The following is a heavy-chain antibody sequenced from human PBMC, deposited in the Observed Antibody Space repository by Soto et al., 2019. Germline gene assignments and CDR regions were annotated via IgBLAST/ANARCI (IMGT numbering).Heavy chain of an antibody. CDR1: GDTFIGYS. CDR2: VIPTQRTT. J-gene: IGHJ6*02. Sequence: QVQLVQSGAEVKKPGTSVRVSCKASGDTFIGYSISWVRQAPGQGLEWMGWVIPTQRTTKYAQRFQGRVTMIVDQVASTTYMELSSLRPEDTALYYCVIDRLRVAVSVGRMDVWGQGTTVTVSS. CDR3: VIDRLRVAVSVGRMDV. V-gene: IGHV1-69*01. D-gene: IGHD2-15*01.